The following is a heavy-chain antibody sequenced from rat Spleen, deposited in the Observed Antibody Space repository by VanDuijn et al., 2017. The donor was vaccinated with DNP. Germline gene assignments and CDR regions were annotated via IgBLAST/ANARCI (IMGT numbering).Heavy chain of an antibody. D-gene: IGHD1-11*01. J-gene: IGHJ4*01. CDR2: ISPDGDRT. CDR1: GFTFSKYD. CDR3: TRPRGSYGGYRVDA. V-gene: IGHV5-27*01. Sequence: EVQLVESGGGLVQPGRSLKLSCVASGFTFSKYDMAWVRQAPTKGLEWVALISPDGDRTYYRDSVKGRFTVSRNNAESTLHLQMDSLGSDDTATYYCTRPRGSYGGYRVDAWGQGISVSVSS.